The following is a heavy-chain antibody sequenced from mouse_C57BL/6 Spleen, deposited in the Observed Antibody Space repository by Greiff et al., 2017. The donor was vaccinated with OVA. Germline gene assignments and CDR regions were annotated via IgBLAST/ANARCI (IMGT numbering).Heavy chain of an antibody. Sequence: QVQLQQPGAELVRPGTSVKLSCKASGYTFTSYWMHWVKQRPGQGLEWIGVIDPSDSYTNYNQKFKGKATLTVDTSSSPAYMQLSSLTSEDSAVYYCARSSPYYYAMDYWGQGTSVTVSS. CDR2: IDPSDSYT. CDR1: GYTFTSYW. CDR3: ARSSPYYYAMDY. V-gene: IGHV1-59*01. J-gene: IGHJ4*01.